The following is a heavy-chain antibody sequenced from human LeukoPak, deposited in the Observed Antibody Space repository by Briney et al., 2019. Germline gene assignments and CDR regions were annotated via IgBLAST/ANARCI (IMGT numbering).Heavy chain of an antibody. CDR3: AKAPVTTCRGAFCYPFDY. CDR2: ISDTGNT. V-gene: IGHV3-23*01. J-gene: IGHJ4*02. D-gene: IGHD2-15*01. CDR1: VFTFDKAW. Sequence: GGSLRLSCAASVFTFDKAWMTWVRQAPGKGLEWVSAISDTGNTYHADSVKGRFTISRDSSKNTLFLQMNRLRPEDAAVYYCAKAPVTTCRGAFCYPFDYWGLGTLVTVSS.